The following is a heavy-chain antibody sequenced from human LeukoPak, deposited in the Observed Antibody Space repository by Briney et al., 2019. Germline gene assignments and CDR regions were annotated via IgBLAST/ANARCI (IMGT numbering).Heavy chain of an antibody. J-gene: IGHJ4*02. D-gene: IGHD3-10*01. Sequence: PSETLSLTCTVSGGSNSSYYWSWIRQPPGKGLEWIGYIYYSGSTNYNPSLKSRVTISVDTSKNQFSLKLSSVTAADTAVYYCARQSYYGSGSLDYWGQGTLVTVSS. CDR2: IYYSGST. V-gene: IGHV4-59*08. CDR3: ARQSYYGSGSLDY. CDR1: GGSNSSYY.